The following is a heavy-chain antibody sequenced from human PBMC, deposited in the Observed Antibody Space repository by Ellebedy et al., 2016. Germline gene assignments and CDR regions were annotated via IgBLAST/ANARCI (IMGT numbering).Heavy chain of an antibody. D-gene: IGHD6-19*01. V-gene: IGHV4-59*01. J-gene: IGHJ4*02. Sequence: SETLSLXCTVSGSISSYYWSWIRQPPGKGLEWIGYIYYSGSTNYNPSLKSRVTISVDTSKNQFSLKLSSVTAADTAVYYCARDSSGWYHYFDYWGQGTLVTVSS. CDR2: IYYSGST. CDR3: ARDSSGWYHYFDY. CDR1: GSISSYY.